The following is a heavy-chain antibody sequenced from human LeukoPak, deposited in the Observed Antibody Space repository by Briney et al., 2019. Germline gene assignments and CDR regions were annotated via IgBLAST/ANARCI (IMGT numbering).Heavy chain of an antibody. J-gene: IGHJ5*02. V-gene: IGHV3-74*01. CDR2: INSDGSST. Sequence: QPGGSLRLSCAASGFTFSSYSMNWVPQAPGKGLEWVSRINSDGSSTSYADSVKGRFTISRDNAKNTLYLQMNSLRAEDTAVYYCARGCSNYCHWFDPWGQGTLVTVSS. D-gene: IGHD2-2*01. CDR3: ARGCSNYCHWFDP. CDR1: GFTFSSYS.